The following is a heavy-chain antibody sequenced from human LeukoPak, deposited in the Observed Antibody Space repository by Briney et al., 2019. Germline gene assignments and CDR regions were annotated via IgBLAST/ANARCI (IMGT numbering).Heavy chain of an antibody. CDR3: ARESIAARRLDY. Sequence: GASVKVSCKASGGTFSSYAISWVRQAPGQGLEWMGIINPSGGSTSYAQKFQGRVTMTRDTSTSTVYMELSSLRFEDTAVYYCARESIAARRLDYWGQGTLVTVSS. J-gene: IGHJ4*02. D-gene: IGHD6-6*01. V-gene: IGHV1-46*01. CDR2: INPSGGST. CDR1: GGTFSSYA.